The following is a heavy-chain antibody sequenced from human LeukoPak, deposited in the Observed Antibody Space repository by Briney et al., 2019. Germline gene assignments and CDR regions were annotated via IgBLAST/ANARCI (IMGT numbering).Heavy chain of an antibody. Sequence: SGPTLVEPTQTLTLTCTFSGFSLSTSGVGVGWIRQPPGKALEWLALIYWDDDKRYSPSLKSRLTITKDTSKNQVVLTMTNMDPVDTATYCCAHKKSMVRGAPYGFDPWGQGTLATVSS. CDR1: GFSLSTSGVG. D-gene: IGHD3-10*01. CDR3: AHKKSMVRGAPYGFDP. CDR2: IYWDDDK. J-gene: IGHJ5*02. V-gene: IGHV2-5*02.